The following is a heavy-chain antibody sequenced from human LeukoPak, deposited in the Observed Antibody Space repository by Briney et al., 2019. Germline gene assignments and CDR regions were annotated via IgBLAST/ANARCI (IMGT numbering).Heavy chain of an antibody. Sequence: PSETLSLTCTVSGGSISSYYGSWVRQPPGKGLEWVGYIYYSGSTSYNTSLKGRVTISVDTSKKQFPLKLSSVTAADTACYYCARYIVSYPHDAFDIWGQGTMVTVSS. CDR1: GGSISSYY. J-gene: IGHJ3*02. V-gene: IGHV4-59*01. CDR2: IYYSGST. CDR3: ARYIVSYPHDAFDI. D-gene: IGHD1-26*01.